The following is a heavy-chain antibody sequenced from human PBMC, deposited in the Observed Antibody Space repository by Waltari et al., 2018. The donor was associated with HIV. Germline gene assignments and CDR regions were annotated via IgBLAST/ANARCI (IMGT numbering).Heavy chain of an antibody. D-gene: IGHD1-26*01. CDR3: ARDYSGTYADFDY. Sequence: VQLVESGGGLVQPGGSLRLSGEASGFTFRGYSMNWVRQAPGKGLEWVSYISSSGSTIYYADSVRGRFTISRDNAKNALYLQLNSLRAEDTAVYYCARDYSGTYADFDYWGQGTLVTVSS. CDR2: ISSSGSTI. V-gene: IGHV3-48*01. CDR1: GFTFRGYS. J-gene: IGHJ4*02.